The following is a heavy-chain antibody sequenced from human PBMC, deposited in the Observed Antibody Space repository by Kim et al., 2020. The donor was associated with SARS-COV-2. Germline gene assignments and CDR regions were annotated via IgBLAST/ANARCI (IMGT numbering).Heavy chain of an antibody. V-gene: IGHV4-39*07. J-gene: IGHJ4*02. Sequence: SETLSLTCTVSGGSISSSSYYWGWIRQPPGKGLEWIGSIYYSGSTYYNPSLKSRVTISVDTSKNQFSLKLSSVTAADTAVYYCARDGSSWYRGFDYWGQG. CDR1: GGSISSSSYY. CDR2: IYYSGST. CDR3: ARDGSSWYRGFDY. D-gene: IGHD6-13*01.